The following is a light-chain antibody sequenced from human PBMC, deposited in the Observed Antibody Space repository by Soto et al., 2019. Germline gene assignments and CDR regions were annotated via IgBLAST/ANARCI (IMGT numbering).Light chain of an antibody. CDR3: QTWGTGIVV. CDR2: LNSDGSH. Sequence: QPVLTQSPSASASLGASVKLTCTLSSGHSSYAIAWHQQQPEKGPRYLMKLNSDGSHSTGDGIPDRFSGSSSVAERYRTISRLQSEDEADYYCQTWGTGIVVFGGGTKVTVL. V-gene: IGLV4-69*01. J-gene: IGLJ2*01. CDR1: SGHSSYA.